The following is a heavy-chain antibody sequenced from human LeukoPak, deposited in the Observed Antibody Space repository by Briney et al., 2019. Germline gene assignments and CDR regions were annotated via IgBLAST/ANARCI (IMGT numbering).Heavy chain of an antibody. J-gene: IGHJ3*02. D-gene: IGHD4-17*01. Sequence: PGGSLRLSCAASGFTFSSYAMSWVRQAPENGLEWVSSISGNGGSTQYADSVQGRFAISRDNSKNTLYLQMNSLRAEDTAVYFCAKDPNGDYIGTFDIWGQGTMVTVSS. CDR1: GFTFSSYA. V-gene: IGHV3-23*01. CDR3: AKDPNGDYIGTFDI. CDR2: ISGNGGST.